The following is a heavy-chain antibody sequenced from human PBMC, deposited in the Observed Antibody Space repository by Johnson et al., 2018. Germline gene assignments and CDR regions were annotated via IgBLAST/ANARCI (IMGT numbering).Heavy chain of an antibody. V-gene: IGHV4-59*01. CDR3: ANHMAAVGNFAGDAVDI. CDR1: GGSISSYY. Sequence: QVQLVQSGPGLVKPSETLSLTCTVSGGSISSYYLSWIRQPPGKGLEWIGYIYYSGSTNYNPSLKSRVTISVDTSKNQFSLKLTSVTAADTAVYYCANHMAAVGNFAGDAVDIWGQGTVVTVSS. D-gene: IGHD6-13*01. J-gene: IGHJ3*02. CDR2: IYYSGST.